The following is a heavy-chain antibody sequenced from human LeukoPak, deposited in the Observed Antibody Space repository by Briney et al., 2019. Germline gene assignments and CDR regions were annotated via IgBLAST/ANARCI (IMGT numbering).Heavy chain of an antibody. CDR2: ISGSGGST. CDR1: GFTFSSYA. V-gene: IGHV3-23*01. Sequence: PGGSLRLSCAASGFTFSSYAMSWVRQAPGKGLEWVSAISGSGGSTYYADSVKGWFTISRDNSKNTLYLQMNSLRAEDTAVYYCAKGEVLYYYGMDVWGQGTTVAVSS. J-gene: IGHJ6*02. D-gene: IGHD3-10*01. CDR3: AKGEVLYYYGMDV.